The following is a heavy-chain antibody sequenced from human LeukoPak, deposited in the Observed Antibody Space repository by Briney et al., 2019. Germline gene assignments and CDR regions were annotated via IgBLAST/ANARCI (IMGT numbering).Heavy chain of an antibody. CDR3: ATGQYYGSGGKAFDT. D-gene: IGHD3-10*01. J-gene: IGHJ3*02. Sequence: PSETLSLTCAVSGGSISSGSYSCSSIRQPPGKGLEWIGYIYHSGSTYYNPSLKSRVTISVDRTKNQFSLKLSSVTAADTAVYYCATGQYYGSGGKAFDTWGPGTMVTVSS. V-gene: IGHV4-30-2*01. CDR2: IYHSGST. CDR1: GGSISSGSYS.